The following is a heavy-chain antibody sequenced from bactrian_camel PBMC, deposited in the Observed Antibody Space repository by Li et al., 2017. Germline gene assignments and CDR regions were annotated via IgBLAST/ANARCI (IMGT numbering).Heavy chain of an antibody. CDR1: GFTFSSAW. CDR2: IVSGGGTN. V-gene: IGHV3S1*01. J-gene: IGHJ4*01. Sequence: HVQLVESGGGLVQPGGSLRLSCAASGFTFSSAWIYWVRQAPGKGLEWVSTIVSGGGTNYDADSVKGRFTISRDNAKNTLYLQMNSLKIEDTAVYYCATGILSRSGTQVTVS. D-gene: IGHD1*01.